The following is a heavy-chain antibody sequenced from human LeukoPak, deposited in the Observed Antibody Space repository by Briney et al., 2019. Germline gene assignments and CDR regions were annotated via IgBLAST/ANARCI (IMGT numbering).Heavy chain of an antibody. CDR1: GGTFISYA. D-gene: IGHD3-10*01. CDR3: ARSLYQIRGVIITPLGY. Sequence: SVKVSCKASGGTFISYAISWVRQAPGQGLEWMGGIIPIFGTANYAQKFQGRVTITADESTSTAYMELSSLRSEDTAVYYCARSLYQIRGVIITPLGYWGQGTLVTVSS. CDR2: IIPIFGTA. V-gene: IGHV1-69*13. J-gene: IGHJ4*02.